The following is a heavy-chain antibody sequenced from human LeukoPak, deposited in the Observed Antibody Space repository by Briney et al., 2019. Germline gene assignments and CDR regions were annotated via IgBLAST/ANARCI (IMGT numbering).Heavy chain of an antibody. J-gene: IGHJ4*02. CDR2: INHSGST. D-gene: IGHD3-16*01. CDR1: GGSFSGYY. CDR3: ARDLGSPAGG. V-gene: IGHV4-34*09. Sequence: KPSETLSLTCAVYGGSFSGYYWSWIRQPPGKGLEWIGEINHSGSTNYNPSLKSRVTISVDTSKNQFSLKLSSVTAADTAVYYCARDLGSPAGGWGQGTLVTVSS.